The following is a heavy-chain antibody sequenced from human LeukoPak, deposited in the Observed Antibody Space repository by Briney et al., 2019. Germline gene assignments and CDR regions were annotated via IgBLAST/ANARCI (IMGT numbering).Heavy chain of an antibody. D-gene: IGHD5-12*01. CDR3: ARVRLPRGYSGYDRASYYYYGMDV. CDR2: IYTSGST. Sequence: PSETLSLTCTVSGGSISSYYWSWIRQPAGKGLEWIGRIYTSGSTNYNPSLKSRVTMSVDTSKNQFSLKLSSVTAADTAVYYCARVRLPRGYSGYDRASYYYYGMDVWGQGTTVTVSS. J-gene: IGHJ6*02. V-gene: IGHV4-4*07. CDR1: GGSISSYY.